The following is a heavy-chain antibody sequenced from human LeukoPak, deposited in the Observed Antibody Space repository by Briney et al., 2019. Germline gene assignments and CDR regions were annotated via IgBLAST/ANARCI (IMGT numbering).Heavy chain of an antibody. CDR1: GYTFTNLD. CDR2: MSPNSGDT. V-gene: IGHV1-8*01. D-gene: IGHD1-1*01. Sequence: ASVKVSCKTSGYTFTNLDINWLRQAPGQGLEWMGWMSPNSGDTGYAQKFQGRVSMTRYTSISTAYMELSSLRSEDTAVYYCASNPPNTGDFYYWGLGSLVTVSS. CDR3: ASNPPNTGDFYY. J-gene: IGHJ4*02.